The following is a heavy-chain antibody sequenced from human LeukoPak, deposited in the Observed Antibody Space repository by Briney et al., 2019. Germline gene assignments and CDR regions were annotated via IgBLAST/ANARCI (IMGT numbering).Heavy chain of an antibody. CDR2: IYYSGDT. Sequence: SETLSLTYTVSDGSISGYSWSWIRRPPGKGLGWIGYIYYSGDTNYNPSLKNRVTLSVDTSRNQLSLQLSSVTTADTAVYYCVRGPYGASISKWFDPWGQGTLVIVSS. D-gene: IGHD4/OR15-4a*01. V-gene: IGHV4-59*01. CDR3: VRGPYGASISKWFDP. J-gene: IGHJ5*02. CDR1: DGSISGYS.